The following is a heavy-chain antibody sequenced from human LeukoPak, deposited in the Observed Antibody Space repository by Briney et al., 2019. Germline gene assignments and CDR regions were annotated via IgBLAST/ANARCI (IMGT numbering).Heavy chain of an antibody. D-gene: IGHD3-16*02. Sequence: SVKVSCKASGGTFSSYAISWVRQAPGQGLEWMGGIIPIFGTANYAQKFQGRVTMTRNMSTSTVYMELSSLRSEDTAVYYCARGRWGSYPFGWFDPWGQGTLVTVSS. J-gene: IGHJ5*02. CDR1: GGTFSSYA. V-gene: IGHV1-69*05. CDR3: ARGRWGSYPFGWFDP. CDR2: IIPIFGTA.